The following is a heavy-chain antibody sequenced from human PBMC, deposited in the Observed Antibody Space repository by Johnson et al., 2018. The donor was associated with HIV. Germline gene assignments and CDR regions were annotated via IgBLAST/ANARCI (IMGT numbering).Heavy chain of an antibody. CDR3: VREGYSSSSDAFD. V-gene: IGHV3-30*03. Sequence: QVQLVESGGGVVQPGRSLRLSCAASGFSFGTYAMHWVRQAPGKGLEWVAVISFDGSNKYFGGSVEGRFDISRENSKNSHYLHMNSLRPEDTAIYYCVREGYSSSSDAFD. D-gene: IGHD6-6*01. CDR1: GFSFGTYA. CDR2: ISFDGSNK. J-gene: IGHJ3*01.